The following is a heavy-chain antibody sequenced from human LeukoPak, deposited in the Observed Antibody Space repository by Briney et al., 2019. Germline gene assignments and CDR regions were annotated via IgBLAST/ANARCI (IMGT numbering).Heavy chain of an antibody. Sequence: SETLSLTCTVSGGSISSGSYYWSWIRQPAGKGLEWIGRIYTSGSTNYNPSLTSRVTISVDTSKNQFSLKLSSVTAADTAVYYCARMMSGSYRTYYDYYYLDVWGKGTTVTVSS. CDR1: GGSISSGSYY. D-gene: IGHD1-26*01. J-gene: IGHJ6*03. CDR3: ARMMSGSYRTYYDYYYLDV. V-gene: IGHV4-61*02. CDR2: IYTSGST.